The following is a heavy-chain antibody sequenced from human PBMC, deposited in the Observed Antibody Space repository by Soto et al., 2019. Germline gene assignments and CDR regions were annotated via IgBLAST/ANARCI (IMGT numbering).Heavy chain of an antibody. CDR1: GYTFTSYD. CDR3: TGSGRDYYYYYGMDV. J-gene: IGHJ6*02. V-gene: IGHV1-8*01. Sequence: QVQLVQSGAEVKKPGASVKVSCKASGYTFTSYDINWVRQATGQGLEWMGWMNPNSGNTGYAQKFQGRVTMTRNTSISTAYMELSSLRSEDTAVYYGTGSGRDYYYYYGMDVWGQGTTVTVS. D-gene: IGHD3-10*01. CDR2: MNPNSGNT.